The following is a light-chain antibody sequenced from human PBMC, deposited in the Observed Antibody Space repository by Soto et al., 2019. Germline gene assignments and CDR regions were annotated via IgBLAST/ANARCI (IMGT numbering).Light chain of an antibody. V-gene: IGKV1-39*01. CDR1: QSVSGY. CDR2: AAS. J-gene: IGKJ1*01. Sequence: DIQMTQSPSSLSASVGDRVTITRRTSQSVSGYLNWYQQEPGKAPKLLIYAASSLQSGVPSRFSGSGSGTDFSLTISSLQPEDFATYYCQQTYTSPRTFGQGTKV. CDR3: QQTYTSPRT.